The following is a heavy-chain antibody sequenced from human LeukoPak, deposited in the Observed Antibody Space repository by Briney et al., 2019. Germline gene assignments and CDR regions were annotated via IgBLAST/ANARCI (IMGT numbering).Heavy chain of an antibody. CDR1: GFTFDDYA. CDR3: AKVRYQLLSDILGSYFDY. Sequence: GRSLRLSCAASGFTFDDYAMHWVRQAPGKGLEWVSGISWNSGSIGYADSVKGRFTISRDNAKNSLYLQMNSLRAEDTALYYYAKVRYQLLSDILGSYFDYWGQGTLVTVSS. J-gene: IGHJ4*02. CDR2: ISWNSGSI. V-gene: IGHV3-9*01. D-gene: IGHD2-2*01.